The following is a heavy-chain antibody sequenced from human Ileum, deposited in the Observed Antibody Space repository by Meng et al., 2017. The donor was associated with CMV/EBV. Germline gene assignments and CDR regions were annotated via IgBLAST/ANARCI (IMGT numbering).Heavy chain of an antibody. Sequence: GESLKISCKASGFTFSRYWMHWVRQAPGKGLVWVARINNDGSSATYADPVKGRVTITRDNARDTLYLQMSSLRAEDTAVYYCARQVYSASGSPYYYQGLDVWGQGTMVTGSS. V-gene: IGHV3-74*01. D-gene: IGHD3-10*01. CDR1: GFTFSRYW. J-gene: IGHJ6*02. CDR2: INNDGSSA. CDR3: ARQVYSASGSPYYYQGLDV.